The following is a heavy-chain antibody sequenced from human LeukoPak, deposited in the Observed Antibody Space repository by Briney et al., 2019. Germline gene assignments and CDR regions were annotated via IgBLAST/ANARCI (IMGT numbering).Heavy chain of an antibody. Sequence: SETLSLTCVVYGWSFSGYFWSWIRQPPGKGLEWIGTITPSGSTNYSPSLKSRVSISIDTYKKKLSLRLTSVTAADSAVYYCASSFYYDSRDYWGQGTLVTVSS. V-gene: IGHV4-34*01. CDR2: ITPSGST. D-gene: IGHD3-22*01. J-gene: IGHJ4*02. CDR3: ASSFYYDSRDY. CDR1: GWSFSGYF.